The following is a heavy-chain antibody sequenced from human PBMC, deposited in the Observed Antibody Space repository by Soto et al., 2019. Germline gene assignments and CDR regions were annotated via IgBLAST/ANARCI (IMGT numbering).Heavy chain of an antibody. Sequence: GGSLRLSCAASGFTFSSDGMHWVRQAPGKGLEWVAVIWHDGSNKYYADSVKGRFTISRDSSKNTLYLQMNSLRAEDTAVYYCARDLSLMTTVTTGFFDWRQGTLVTVS. J-gene: IGHJ4*02. CDR3: ARDLSLMTTVTTGFFD. CDR1: GFTFSSDG. V-gene: IGHV3-33*01. D-gene: IGHD4-17*01. CDR2: IWHDGSNK.